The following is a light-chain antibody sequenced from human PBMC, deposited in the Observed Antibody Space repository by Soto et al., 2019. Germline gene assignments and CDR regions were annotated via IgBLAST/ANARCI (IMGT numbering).Light chain of an antibody. CDR2: GAS. V-gene: IGKV3-15*01. J-gene: IGKJ1*01. Sequence: IVMTQSPGTLSLSPGERATLSCRASQNVGNNLVWYQQKPGQAPRLLIYGASTRAAGIPDRFSGSGSGTEFTLTISGLQSDDFAVYYCQQFNNWPPWTFGQGTKVDIK. CDR3: QQFNNWPPWT. CDR1: QNVGNN.